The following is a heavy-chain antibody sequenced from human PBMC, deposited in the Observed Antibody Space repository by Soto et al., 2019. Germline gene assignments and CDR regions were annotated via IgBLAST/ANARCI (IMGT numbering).Heavy chain of an antibody. CDR2: LNKDGTIA. CDR1: GFTFSSDW. Sequence: PGGSLRLSCAGSGFTFSSDWMHWVRQDPGKGLVWVSRLNKDGTIANYADAVKGRFTISRDNAKNTLFLQMNSLTAADTAVYYCARAQQLAEYFYYYYGMDVWGQGTTVTVSS. V-gene: IGHV3-74*01. CDR3: ARAQQLAEYFYYYYGMDV. D-gene: IGHD6-13*01. J-gene: IGHJ6*02.